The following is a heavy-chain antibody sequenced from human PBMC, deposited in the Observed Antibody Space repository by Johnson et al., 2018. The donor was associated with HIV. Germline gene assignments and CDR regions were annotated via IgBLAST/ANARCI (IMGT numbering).Heavy chain of an antibody. CDR1: GFTFSSYW. CDR2: IKQDGSEK. Sequence: VQLVESGGGLVQPGGSLRLSCAASGFTFSSYWMSWVRQAPGKGLEWVANIKQDGSEKYYVDSVKGRFTISRDNSKNTLYLQMNSLRAEDTAVYYCAKDRNYISDSAFDIWGQGTMVTVAS. D-gene: IGHD6-19*01. J-gene: IGHJ3*02. V-gene: IGHV3-7*01. CDR3: AKDRNYISDSAFDI.